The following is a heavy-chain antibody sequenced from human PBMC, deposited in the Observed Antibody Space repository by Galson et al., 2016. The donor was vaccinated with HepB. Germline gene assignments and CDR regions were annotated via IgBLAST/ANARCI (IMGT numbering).Heavy chain of an antibody. D-gene: IGHD5-24*01. CDR1: GSTFTSYA. J-gene: IGHJ4*02. CDR2: INAGKTNT. CDR3: ARRGNGYNYDY. Sequence: QSGAEVKKPGESLNISCKASGSTFTSYAMHWVRQAPGQRLEWMGWINAGKTNTKYSQKFQGRVTITKDTSASTAYMERSSLRSEDTAVYYCARRGNGYNYDYWGQGTLVTVSS. V-gene: IGHV1-3*01.